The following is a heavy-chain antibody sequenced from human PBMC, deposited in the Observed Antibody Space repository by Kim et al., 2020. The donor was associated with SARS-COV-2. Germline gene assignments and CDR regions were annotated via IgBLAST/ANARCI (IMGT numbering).Heavy chain of an antibody. V-gene: IGHV3-30*04. CDR1: GFTFSSYA. Sequence: GGSLRLSCAASGFTFSSYAMHWVRQAPGKGLEWVAVISYDGSNKYYADSVKGRFTISRDNSKNTLYLQMNSLRAEDTAVYYCARENIAAADNYFDYWGQGTLVTVSS. D-gene: IGHD6-13*01. J-gene: IGHJ4*02. CDR3: ARENIAAADNYFDY. CDR2: ISYDGSNK.